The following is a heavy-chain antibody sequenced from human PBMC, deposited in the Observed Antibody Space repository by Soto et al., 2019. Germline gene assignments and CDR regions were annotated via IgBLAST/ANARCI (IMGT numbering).Heavy chain of an antibody. J-gene: IGHJ2*01. D-gene: IGHD4-17*01. Sequence: QDQLVQSGAEVKKPGSSVKVSCKASGGTFSSHTFRWVRQAPGQGLEWMGRIIPALGTATYAQKFQGRVMITAYESATTVYMELNSLRSEDTAVYYCARHYCGDYWYLDLWGRGTLVTVSS. CDR2: IIPALGTA. V-gene: IGHV1-69*08. CDR1: GGTFSSHT. CDR3: ARHYCGDYWYLDL.